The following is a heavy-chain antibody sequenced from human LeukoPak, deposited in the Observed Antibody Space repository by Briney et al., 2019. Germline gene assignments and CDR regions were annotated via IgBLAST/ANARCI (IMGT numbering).Heavy chain of an antibody. CDR1: GFTFSSIW. V-gene: IGHV3-7*01. CDR3: ATWTYSSNWWVVDS. J-gene: IGHJ4*02. Sequence: GGSLRLSCAAPGFTFSSIWMTWVRQAPGKGLEWLASIQQDGSVRNYVDSVKGRFIISRDNAKNSLYLQMNSLTVDDTAIYYCATWTYSSNWWVVDSWGQGTLVIVSS. D-gene: IGHD6-13*01. CDR2: IQQDGSVR.